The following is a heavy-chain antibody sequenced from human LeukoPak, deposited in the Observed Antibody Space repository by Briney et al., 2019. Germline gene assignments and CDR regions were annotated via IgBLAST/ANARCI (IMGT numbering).Heavy chain of an antibody. V-gene: IGHV4-28*01. CDR3: ARTLIFDNRHRGAFDI. J-gene: IGHJ3*02. Sequence: EPSDTLSLTCDVSGYSISRSNWWGWIRQPPGKGLEWIGYIYHSRSTYYNPSLRSRVTMSQDTSKNQFSLKLSSLTVMDTTVYYCARTLIFDNRHRGAFDIWGQGTMVTVSS. CDR2: IYHSRST. D-gene: IGHD3-22*01. CDR1: GYSISRSNW.